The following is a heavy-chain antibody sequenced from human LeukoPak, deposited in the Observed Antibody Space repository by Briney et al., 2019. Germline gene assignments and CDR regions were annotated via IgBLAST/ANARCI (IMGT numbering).Heavy chain of an antibody. V-gene: IGHV1-69*05. CDR2: IIPIFGTA. D-gene: IGHD6-19*01. CDR1: GGTFSSYA. CDR3: ARELIAVAGSGDHDY. Sequence: SVKVSCKASGGTFSSYAISWVRQAPGQGLEWMGGIIPIFGTANYAQKYQGRVAITTDESTSTAYMELSSLRSEDTAVYYCARELIAVAGSGDHDYWGQGTLVTVSS. J-gene: IGHJ4*02.